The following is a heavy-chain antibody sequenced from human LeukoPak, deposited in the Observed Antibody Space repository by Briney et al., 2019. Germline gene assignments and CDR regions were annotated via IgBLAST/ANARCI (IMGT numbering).Heavy chain of an antibody. Sequence: AGSLRLSCAASGFTFSSYWMSGVRQAPGKGLEWVANIKQDGSEKDYVYSGKGRLTISRDNAKNSLSLQMNSPRAEDTAVSYCARAVFRYFDWLSPLNYFDYWGQGTLVTVS. J-gene: IGHJ4*02. V-gene: IGHV3-7*01. CDR2: IKQDGSEK. D-gene: IGHD3-9*01. CDR1: GFTFSSYW. CDR3: ARAVFRYFDWLSPLNYFDY.